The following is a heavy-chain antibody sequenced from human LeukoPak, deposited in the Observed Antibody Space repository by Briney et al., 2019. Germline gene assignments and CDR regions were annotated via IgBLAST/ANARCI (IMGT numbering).Heavy chain of an antibody. CDR1: GYTFTGNY. D-gene: IGHD3-22*01. Sequence: ASVKVSCKASGYTFTGNYIHWVRQAPGQGLEWMGWINPNSGATNWLQKLQGRLTMTRDTSISTAYMELSSLTSDDTAVYYCGDRGTSLATPSWGQGTLVTVSS. V-gene: IGHV1-2*02. J-gene: IGHJ5*02. CDR2: INPNSGAT. CDR3: GDRGTSLATPS.